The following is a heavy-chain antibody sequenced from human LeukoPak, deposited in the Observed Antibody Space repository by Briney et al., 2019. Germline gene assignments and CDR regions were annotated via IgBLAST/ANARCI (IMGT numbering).Heavy chain of an antibody. CDR2: IIPIFGTA. CDR1: GGTFSDYA. CDR3: ARILSSSWYEYFHH. D-gene: IGHD6-19*01. V-gene: IGHV1-69*01. Sequence: SVKVSCKASGGTFSDYAISWVRQAPGQGLEWMGAIIPIFGTANYAQKFQGRVTITADESTSTAYMELSSLRSEDTAVYYCARILSSSWYEYFHHWGQGTLVTVS. J-gene: IGHJ1*01.